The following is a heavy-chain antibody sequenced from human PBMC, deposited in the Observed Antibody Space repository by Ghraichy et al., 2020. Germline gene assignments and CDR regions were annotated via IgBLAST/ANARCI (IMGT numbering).Heavy chain of an antibody. CDR2: ISYDGSNK. Sequence: GGSLRLSCAASGFTFSSYAMHWVRQAPGKGLEWVAVISYDGSNKYYADSVKGRFTISRDNSKNTLYLQMNSLRAEDTAVYYCARDRGAVPLVSLDYWGQGTLVTVSS. CDR3: ARDRGAVPLVSLDY. CDR1: GFTFSSYA. J-gene: IGHJ4*02. D-gene: IGHD3-22*01. V-gene: IGHV3-30-3*01.